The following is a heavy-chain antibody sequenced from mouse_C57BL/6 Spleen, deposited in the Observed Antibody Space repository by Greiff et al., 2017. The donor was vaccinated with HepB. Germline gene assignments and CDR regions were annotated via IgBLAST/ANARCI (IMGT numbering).Heavy chain of an antibody. CDR3: ARSYYDYGGGAWFAY. J-gene: IGHJ3*01. CDR1: GFTFSDYG. D-gene: IGHD2-4*01. V-gene: IGHV5-17*01. CDR2: ISSGSSTI. Sequence: EVQLVESGGGLVKPGGSLKLSCAASGFTFSDYGMHWVRQAPEKGLEWVAYISSGSSTIYYADTVKGRFTISRDNAKNTLFLQMTSLRSEDTAMYYCARSYYDYGGGAWFAYWGQGTLVTVSA.